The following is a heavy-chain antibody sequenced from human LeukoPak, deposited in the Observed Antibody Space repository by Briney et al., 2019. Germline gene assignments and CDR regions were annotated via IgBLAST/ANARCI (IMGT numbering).Heavy chain of an antibody. CDR1: GGTFSSYA. J-gene: IGHJ5*02. V-gene: IGHV1-69*13. Sequence: SVKVSCKASGGTFSSYAISWVRQAPGQGLEWMGGIIPIFGTANYAQKFQGRVTITADESTSTAYMELSSLRSEDTAVYYCARDLGSRRYWFDPWGQGTLVTVSS. CDR3: ARDLGSRRYWFDP. D-gene: IGHD3-16*01. CDR2: IIPIFGTA.